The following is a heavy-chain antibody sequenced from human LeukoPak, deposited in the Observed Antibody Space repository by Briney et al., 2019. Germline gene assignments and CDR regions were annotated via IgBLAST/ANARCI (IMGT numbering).Heavy chain of an antibody. V-gene: IGHV1-69*04. J-gene: IGHJ4*02. CDR1: GGTFSSYA. CDR2: IIPILGIA. D-gene: IGHD5-12*01. CDR3: ARVDVEMATMENY. Sequence: ASVKVSCKASGGTFSSYAISWVRQAPGQGLEWMGRIIPILGIANYAQKFQGRVTITADKSTSTAYMELSSLRSEDTAVYCCARVDVEMATMENYWGQGTLVTVSS.